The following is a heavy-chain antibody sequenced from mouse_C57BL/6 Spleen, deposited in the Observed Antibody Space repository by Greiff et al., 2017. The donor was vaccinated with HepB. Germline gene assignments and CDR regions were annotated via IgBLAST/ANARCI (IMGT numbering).Heavy chain of an antibody. Sequence: EVQLQQSGPELVKPGASVKISCKASGYSFTGYFMNWVMQSHGKSLEWIGRINPYNGDTFYNQKFKGKATLTVDKSSSTAHMELRSLTSEDSAVYYCARRGEIGYFDVGGTGTTVTVSS. CDR3: ARRGEIGYFDV. CDR1: GYSFTGYF. J-gene: IGHJ1*03. CDR2: INPYNGDT. V-gene: IGHV1-20*01.